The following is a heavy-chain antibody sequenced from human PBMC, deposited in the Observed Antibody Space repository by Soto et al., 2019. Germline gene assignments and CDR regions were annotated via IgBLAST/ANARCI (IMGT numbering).Heavy chain of an antibody. V-gene: IGHV4-31*03. D-gene: IGHD6-6*01. CDR2: IYYSGST. Sequence: SETLSLTCTVSGGSISSGGYYWSWIRQHPGKGLEWIGYIYYSGSTYYNPSLKSRVTISVDTSKNQFSLKLSSVTAADTAVYYCARVSGIAARLGGEYDYWGQGTLVTGSS. J-gene: IGHJ4*02. CDR1: GGSISSGGYY. CDR3: ARVSGIAARLGGEYDY.